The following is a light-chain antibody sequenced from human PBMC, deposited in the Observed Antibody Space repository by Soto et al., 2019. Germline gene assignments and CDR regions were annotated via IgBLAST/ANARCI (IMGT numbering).Light chain of an antibody. CDR3: CSYVGATTYV. J-gene: IGLJ1*01. CDR1: HNDIGTYDY. V-gene: IGLV2-14*03. Sequence: QSALPQPTSVSGSPGQSITISCTGNHNDIGTYDYVSWYQQHPGRAPRLLIHGVTTRPSGISGRFSASKSGLTASLTISGLQAEDEADYYCCSYVGATTYVFGTGTKSPS. CDR2: GVT.